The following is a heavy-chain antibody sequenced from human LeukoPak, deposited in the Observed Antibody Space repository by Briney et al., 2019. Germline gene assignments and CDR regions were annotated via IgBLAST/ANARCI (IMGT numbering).Heavy chain of an antibody. Sequence: GGSLRLSCAASGFTFSSYAMSWVRQAPGKGLEWVSAISGSGGSTYYADSVKGRFTISRDNSKNTLYLQMNSLRAADTAVYYCAKVDAVSSWGAYWGQGTLVTVSS. CDR2: ISGSGGST. V-gene: IGHV3-23*01. CDR3: AKVDAVSSWGAY. J-gene: IGHJ4*02. CDR1: GFTFSSYA. D-gene: IGHD6-13*01.